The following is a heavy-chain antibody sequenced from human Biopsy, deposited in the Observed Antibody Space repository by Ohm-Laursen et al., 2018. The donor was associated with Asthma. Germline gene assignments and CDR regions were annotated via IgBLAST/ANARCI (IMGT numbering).Heavy chain of an antibody. CDR3: ASQSSGPDSWSGYYYFDY. D-gene: IGHD3-3*01. V-gene: IGHV3-30*03. CDR1: GFTFSSYG. J-gene: IGHJ4*02. Sequence: SLRLSCAASGFTFSSYGMHWVRQAPGKGLEWVAVISYDGSNKYYADSVKGRFTISRDNSKNTLYLQMNSLRAEDTAVYYCASQSSGPDSWSGYYYFDYWGQGTLVTVSS. CDR2: ISYDGSNK.